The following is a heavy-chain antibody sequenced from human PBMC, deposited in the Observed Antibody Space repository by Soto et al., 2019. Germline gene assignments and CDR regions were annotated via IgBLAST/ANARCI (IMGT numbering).Heavy chain of an antibody. D-gene: IGHD6-6*01. J-gene: IGHJ6*02. CDR3: AKVSSSSSGSSYYYYGMDL. CDR1: GFTFSSYG. Sequence: QVQLVESGGGVVQPGRSLRLSCAASGFTFSSYGMHWVRRAPGKGLEWVAVLSYDGSNKYYADSVKGRFTISRDNSKNTLYLQMNSLRAEDTAVYYCAKVSSSSSGSSYYYYGMDLWGQGTTVTVSS. CDR2: LSYDGSNK. V-gene: IGHV3-30*18.